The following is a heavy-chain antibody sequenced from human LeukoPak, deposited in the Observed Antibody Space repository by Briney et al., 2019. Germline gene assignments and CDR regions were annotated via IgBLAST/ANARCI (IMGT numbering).Heavy chain of an antibody. CDR3: AGSSWYGGWFDP. D-gene: IGHD6-13*01. CDR2: ISGSGGST. Sequence: GGSLRPSCAASGFTFSSYAMSWVRQAPGKGLEWVSAISGSGGSTYYADSVKGRFTISRDNSKNTLYLQMNSLRAEDTAVYYCAGSSWYGGWFDPWGQGTLVTVSS. V-gene: IGHV3-23*01. J-gene: IGHJ5*02. CDR1: GFTFSSYA.